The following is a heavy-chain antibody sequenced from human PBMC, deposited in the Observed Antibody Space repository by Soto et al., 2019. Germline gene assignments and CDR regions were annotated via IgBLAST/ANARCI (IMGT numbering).Heavy chain of an antibody. CDR2: IYFSGST. CDR1: GGSMDGYY. CDR3: ARSVATPGTNIDF. Sequence: QVQLQESGPGLVKPSETLSLTCSVCGGSMDGYYWSWIRQTPGQGLEWLGYIYFSGSTRYNPSLKSRLTISLDKSKRQFSMSLSSVTAADTAVYYCARSVATPGTNIDFWGQGTLVTVSS. D-gene: IGHD6-13*01. V-gene: IGHV4-4*09. J-gene: IGHJ4*02.